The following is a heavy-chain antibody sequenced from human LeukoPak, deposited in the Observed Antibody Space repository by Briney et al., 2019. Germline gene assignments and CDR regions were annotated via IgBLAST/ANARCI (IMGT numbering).Heavy chain of an antibody. CDR2: IYTSGST. V-gene: IGHV4-61*02. D-gene: IGHD3-22*01. CDR1: GGSISSGSYY. J-gene: IGHJ4*02. Sequence: SQTLSLTCTVSGGSISSGSYYRSWIRQPAGKGLEWIGRIYTSGSTNYNPSLKSRVTISVDTSKNQFSLKLSSVTAADTAVYYCARDPYYYDSSGFDYWGQGTLVTVSS. CDR3: ARDPYYYDSSGFDY.